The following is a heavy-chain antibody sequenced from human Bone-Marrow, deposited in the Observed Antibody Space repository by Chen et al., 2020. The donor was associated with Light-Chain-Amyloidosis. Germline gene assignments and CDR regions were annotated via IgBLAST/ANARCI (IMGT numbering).Heavy chain of an antibody. J-gene: IGHJ6*02. Sequence: GFTFSSYAMHWVRQAPGKGLEWVAVISYDGSNKYYADSVKGRFTISRDNSKNTLYLQMNSLRAEDTAVYYCARGGYYYDSSGYQPPGFSWGYYNYYGMDVWGQGTTVTVSS. D-gene: IGHD3-22*01. V-gene: IGHV3-30-3*01. CDR1: GFTFSSYA. CDR3: ARGGYYYDSSGYQPPGFSWGYYNYYGMDV. CDR2: ISYDGSNK.